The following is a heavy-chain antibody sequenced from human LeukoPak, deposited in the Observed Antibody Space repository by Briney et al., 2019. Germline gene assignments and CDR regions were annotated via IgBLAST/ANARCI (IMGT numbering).Heavy chain of an antibody. V-gene: IGHV3-7*01. J-gene: IGHJ4*02. CDR1: GFRFSSYW. CDR3: ARGEFDY. Sequence: GGSLRLSCAASGFRFSSYWMHWVRQAPGKGPEWVASMKEDGSDKYYVDSVKGRFTISRDNAKDSLYLQMNSLRAEDTAVYYCARGEFDYWGQGALVTVSS. CDR2: MKEDGSDK.